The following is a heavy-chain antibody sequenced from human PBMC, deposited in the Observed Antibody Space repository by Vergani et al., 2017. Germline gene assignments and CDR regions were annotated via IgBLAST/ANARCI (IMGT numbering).Heavy chain of an antibody. J-gene: IGHJ4*02. D-gene: IGHD1-26*01. CDR2: IYYSGST. Sequence: QVQLQESGPGLVKPSQTLSLTCTVSGGSISSGGYYWSWIRQHPGKGLEWIGYIYYSGSTNYNPSLKSRVTISVDTSKNQFSLKLSSVTAADTAVYYCARGIVGAPLYYFDYWGQGTLVTVSS. CDR1: GGSISSGGYY. V-gene: IGHV4-31*03. CDR3: ARGIVGAPLYYFDY.